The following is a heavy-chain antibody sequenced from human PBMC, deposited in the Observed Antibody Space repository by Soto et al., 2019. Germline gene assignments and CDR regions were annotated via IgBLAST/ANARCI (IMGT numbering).Heavy chain of an antibody. J-gene: IGHJ6*03. Sequence: ASVKVSCKASGYTFTSYDINWVRQATGQGLEWMGWMNPNSGNTGYAQKFQGRVTMTRNTSISTAYMELSSLRSEDTAVYYCARGPYYDFWSGYYYYYYMDVWGKGTTVTVSS. CDR3: ARGPYYDFWSGYYYYYYMDV. CDR2: MNPNSGNT. CDR1: GYTFTSYD. D-gene: IGHD3-3*01. V-gene: IGHV1-8*01.